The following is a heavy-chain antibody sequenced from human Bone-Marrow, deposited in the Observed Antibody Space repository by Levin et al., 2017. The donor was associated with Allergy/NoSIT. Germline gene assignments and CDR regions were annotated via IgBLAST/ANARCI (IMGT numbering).Heavy chain of an antibody. D-gene: IGHD2-15*01. CDR1: GFTFSSYA. V-gene: IGHV3-30-3*01. Sequence: GESLKISCAASGFTFSSYAMHWVRQAPGKGLEWVAVISYDGSNKYYADSVKGRFTISRDNSKNTLYLQMNSLRAEDTAVYYCAREYCSGGSCYGCQDYWGQGTLVTVSS. CDR3: AREYCSGGSCYGCQDY. CDR2: ISYDGSNK. J-gene: IGHJ4*02.